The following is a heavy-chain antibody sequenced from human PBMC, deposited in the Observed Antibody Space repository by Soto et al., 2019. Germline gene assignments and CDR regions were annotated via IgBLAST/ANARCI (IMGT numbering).Heavy chain of an antibody. CDR1: GYSFTSYW. CDR3: ARHTKISYRQNYSAF. V-gene: IGHV5-10-1*01. J-gene: IGHJ4*02. CDR2: IDPGDSYT. D-gene: IGHD3-3*01. Sequence: GESLKISCKGSGYSFTSYWISWGRQMPGKALEWMGRIDPGDSYTNYSPSFQGHVTISADKSISTAYLQWSSLKASDTAMYYCARHTKISYRQNYSAFGGQVSHLTVSS.